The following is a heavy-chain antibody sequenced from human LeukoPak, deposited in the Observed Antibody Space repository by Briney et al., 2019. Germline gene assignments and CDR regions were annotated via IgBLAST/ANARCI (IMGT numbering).Heavy chain of an antibody. CDR1: GYTLTELS. D-gene: IGHD6-13*01. Sequence: ALVKVSCKVSGYTLTELSMHWVRQAPGKGLEWMGGFDPEDGETIYAQKFQGRVTMTEDTSTDTAYMELSSLRSEDTAVYYCATAGGRSSSWLFDYWGQGTLVTVSS. CDR3: ATAGGRSSSWLFDY. V-gene: IGHV1-24*01. J-gene: IGHJ4*02. CDR2: FDPEDGET.